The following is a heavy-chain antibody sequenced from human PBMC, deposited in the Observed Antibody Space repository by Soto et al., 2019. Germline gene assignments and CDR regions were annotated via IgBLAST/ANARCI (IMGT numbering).Heavy chain of an antibody. CDR2: IWYDGSNK. J-gene: IGHJ4*02. V-gene: IGHV3-33*01. CDR1: GFTFSSYG. D-gene: IGHD6-19*01. Sequence: GGSLRLSCAASGFTFSSYGMHWVRQAPGKGLEWVAVIWYDGSNKYYADSVKGRFTISRDNSKNTLYLQMNSLRAEDTAVYYCARESYSSGWSFDYWGQGTLVTVSS. CDR3: ARESYSSGWSFDY.